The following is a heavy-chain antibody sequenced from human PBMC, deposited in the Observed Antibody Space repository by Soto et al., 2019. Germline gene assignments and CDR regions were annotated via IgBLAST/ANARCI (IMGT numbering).Heavy chain of an antibody. CDR2: ITWNGANT. CDR3: AKDGTGTTYFLFDK. D-gene: IGHD1-1*01. CDR1: GFTFDDFT. Sequence: LRLSFVASGFTFDDFTMHWVRQVPGRGPEWISRITWNGANTYYADSVKGRFTVSRDNSKNSLYLQMSSLKSEDTAVYLCAKDGTGTTYFLFDKWGQGTPVTVSS. V-gene: IGHV3-43*01. J-gene: IGHJ4*02.